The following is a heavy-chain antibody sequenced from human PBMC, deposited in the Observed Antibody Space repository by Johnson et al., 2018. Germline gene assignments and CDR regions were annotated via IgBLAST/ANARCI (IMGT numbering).Heavy chain of an antibody. Sequence: VQLVQSGGGVVQXGGSLRLSCAASGFTFSSYDMHWVRQATGKGLEWVSAIGTAGDTYYPGSVKGRFTISRENAKNSLYLQMNSLRAEDTAVYYCANQYPGSGRLHDAFDIWGQGTMVTVSS. J-gene: IGHJ3*02. D-gene: IGHD3-10*01. V-gene: IGHV3-13*01. CDR3: ANQYPGSGRLHDAFDI. CDR1: GFTFSSYD. CDR2: IGTAGDT.